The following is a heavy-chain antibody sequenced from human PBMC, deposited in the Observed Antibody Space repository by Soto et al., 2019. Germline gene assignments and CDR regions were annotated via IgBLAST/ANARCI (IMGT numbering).Heavy chain of an antibody. CDR3: ARGGRYRYGLDV. J-gene: IGHJ6*02. D-gene: IGHD3-9*01. CDR1: HFSLSPYY. CDR2: IYHFGTT. Sequence: SETLSLTCSVSHFSLSPYYWSWIRQPPGKGLQWIGYIYHFGTTNYNPSLKSRVTISVDTSKNQLSLKLTSVTAADTAVYYCARGGRYRYGLDVWGQGTTVTVSS. V-gene: IGHV4-59*01.